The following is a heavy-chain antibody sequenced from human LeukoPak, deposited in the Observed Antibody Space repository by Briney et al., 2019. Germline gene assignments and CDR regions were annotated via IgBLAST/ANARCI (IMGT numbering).Heavy chain of an antibody. CDR1: GFTFSSYG. J-gene: IGHJ4*02. D-gene: IGHD5-18*01. Sequence: PGGSLRLSCAASGFTFSSYGMHWVRQAPGKGLEWVAFIRYDGSNKYYADSVKGRFTISRDSSKNTLYLQMNSLRAEDTAVYYCAKECGYSYGTTLSGEYYFDYWGQGTLVTVSS. V-gene: IGHV3-30*02. CDR2: IRYDGSNK. CDR3: AKECGYSYGTTLSGEYYFDY.